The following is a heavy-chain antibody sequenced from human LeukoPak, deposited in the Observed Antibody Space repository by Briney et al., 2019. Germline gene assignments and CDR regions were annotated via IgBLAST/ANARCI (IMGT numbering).Heavy chain of an antibody. D-gene: IGHD3-3*01. Sequence: SETLSLTCTVSGGPISSYYWSWIRQPPGKGLEWIGYIYYSGSTNYNPSLKSRVTISVDTSKNQFSLKLSSVTAADTAVYYCARAKSSSFLCDYWGQGTLVTVSS. V-gene: IGHV4-59*13. CDR1: GGPISSYY. J-gene: IGHJ4*02. CDR2: IYYSGST. CDR3: ARAKSSSFLCDY.